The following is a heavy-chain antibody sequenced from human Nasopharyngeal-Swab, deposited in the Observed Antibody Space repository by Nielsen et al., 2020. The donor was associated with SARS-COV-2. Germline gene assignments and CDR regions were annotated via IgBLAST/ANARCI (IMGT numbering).Heavy chain of an antibody. CDR3: ARLYNYASSYFDY. Sequence: GGSLRLSCAASGFAVSSNYMSWVRQAPGKGLEWVSIIYSGGSTFYADSVRGRFTISRDNSKNTLFLQMNSLRAEDTAVYYCARLYNYASSYFDYWGQGTLVTVSS. V-gene: IGHV3-53*01. D-gene: IGHD5-18*01. CDR1: GFAVSSNY. CDR2: IYSGGST. J-gene: IGHJ4*02.